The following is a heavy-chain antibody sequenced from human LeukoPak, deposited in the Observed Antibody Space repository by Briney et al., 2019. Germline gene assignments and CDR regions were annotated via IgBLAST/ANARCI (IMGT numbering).Heavy chain of an antibody. Sequence: PGGSLRLSCAASGFTFSSYDMNWVRQAPGKGLEWVSSISSSSSTVHYADSVKGRFTISRDDARNSLYLQMNSLRVEDTGVYYCARDRGSVVIAPFDDWGQGTLVTVSS. V-gene: IGHV3-48*04. CDR3: ARDRGSVVIAPFDD. D-gene: IGHD2-21*01. CDR1: GFTFSSYD. CDR2: ISSSSSTV. J-gene: IGHJ4*02.